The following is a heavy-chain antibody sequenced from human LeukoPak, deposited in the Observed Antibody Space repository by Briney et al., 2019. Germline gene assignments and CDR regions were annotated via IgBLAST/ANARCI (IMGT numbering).Heavy chain of an antibody. CDR2: INGDGSST. Sequence: GGSLRLSCEASGFTFSRNWMHWVRQAPGKGLVWVSRINGDGSSTSYADSVKGRFTVSRDNAKNTLYLQVNSLRAEDTAVYYCSGAYYHPTGDWGQGTLVTVSS. V-gene: IGHV3-74*01. J-gene: IGHJ4*02. CDR3: SGAYYHPTGD. D-gene: IGHD1-26*01. CDR1: GFTFSRNW.